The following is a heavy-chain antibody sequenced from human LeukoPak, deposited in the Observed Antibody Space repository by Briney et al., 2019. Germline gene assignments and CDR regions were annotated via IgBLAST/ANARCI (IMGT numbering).Heavy chain of an antibody. CDR1: GFTFSSYE. CDR3: ARASSSWYNFDY. Sequence: PGGSLRLSCAASGFTFSSYEMNWVRQAPGKGLEWVSYISSSGSTIYYADSVKGRFTISRDNAKNSLYLQMNSLRAEDTAVYYCARASSSWYNFDYWGQGTLVTVSS. CDR2: ISSSGSTI. D-gene: IGHD6-13*01. J-gene: IGHJ4*02. V-gene: IGHV3-48*03.